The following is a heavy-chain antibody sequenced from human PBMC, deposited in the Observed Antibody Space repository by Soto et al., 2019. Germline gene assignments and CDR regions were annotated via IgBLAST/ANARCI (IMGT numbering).Heavy chain of an antibody. CDR1: GFSLSNSGVG. Sequence: QITLKEAGATLVKPTQTLTLTCTFSGFSLSNSGVGVAWIRQPPGKALERLALIYWDDDKRSSPSLKSRLTITKDTSKNQVVLTMTNMDPVDTARYYCAHRTTGGFDFDYWGHGTLVTVSS. CDR3: AHRTTGGFDFDY. V-gene: IGHV2-5*02. CDR2: IYWDDDK. D-gene: IGHD4-17*01. J-gene: IGHJ4*01.